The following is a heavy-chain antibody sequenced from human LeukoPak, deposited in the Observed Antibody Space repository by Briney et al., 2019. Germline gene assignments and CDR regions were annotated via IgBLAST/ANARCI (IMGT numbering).Heavy chain of an antibody. CDR2: INSDGSST. D-gene: IGHD2-2*01. Sequence: GGSLRLSCAASGFTFSSYWMHWVRQAPGKGLVWVSRINSDGSSTSYADSVKGRFTISRDNAKNTLYLQMNSLRAEDTAVYYCARPAEYCSSTSCYSGDFDYWGQGTLVTASS. J-gene: IGHJ4*02. CDR3: ARPAEYCSSTSCYSGDFDY. CDR1: GFTFSSYW. V-gene: IGHV3-74*01.